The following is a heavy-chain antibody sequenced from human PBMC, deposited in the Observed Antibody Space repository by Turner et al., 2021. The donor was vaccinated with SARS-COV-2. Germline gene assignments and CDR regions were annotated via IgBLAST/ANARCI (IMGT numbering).Heavy chain of an antibody. CDR3: AKVYSYAVLDY. D-gene: IGHD5-18*01. Sequence: EVQLLESGGGLVQPGGSLRLYCAASGFAFSTYGMSWVRQAPGKGLEWVSSISGSGGRTHYVDSVKGRFTISRDNSKNTVYLQMNSLRTEDTAVYYCAKVYSYAVLDYWGQGTLLTVSS. CDR1: GFAFSTYG. V-gene: IGHV3-23*01. J-gene: IGHJ4*02. CDR2: ISGSGGRT.